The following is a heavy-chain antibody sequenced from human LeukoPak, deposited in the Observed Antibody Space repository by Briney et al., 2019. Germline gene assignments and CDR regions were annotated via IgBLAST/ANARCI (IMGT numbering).Heavy chain of an antibody. CDR2: ISGSGSST. CDR1: GFTFSSYV. V-gene: IGHV3-23*01. Sequence: GGSLRLSCAASGFTFSSYVMRWVRQAPGKGLEWVSSISGSGSSTYYSHSVKGRFTISRDNAKNSLYLQMNSLRAEDTAVYYCAREDGYSSSWYSDYWGQGTLVTVSS. CDR3: AREDGYSSSWYSDY. D-gene: IGHD6-13*01. J-gene: IGHJ4*02.